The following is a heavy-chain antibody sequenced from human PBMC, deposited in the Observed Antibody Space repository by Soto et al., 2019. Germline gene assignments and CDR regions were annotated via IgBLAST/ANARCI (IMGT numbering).Heavy chain of an antibody. V-gene: IGHV1-46*01. Sequence: GASVKVSCKASGYTFTSHYMHWVRQAPGQGLEWMGIINPSGGSTSYAQKFQGRVTMTRDTSTSTVYMELSSLRSEDTAVYYCARESYYDFWSGYYRYGMDVWGQGTTVTVSS. J-gene: IGHJ6*02. D-gene: IGHD3-3*01. CDR2: INPSGGST. CDR1: GYTFTSHY. CDR3: ARESYYDFWSGYYRYGMDV.